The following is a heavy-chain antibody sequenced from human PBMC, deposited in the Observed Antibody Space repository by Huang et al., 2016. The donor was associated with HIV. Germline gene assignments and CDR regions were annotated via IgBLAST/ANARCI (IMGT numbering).Heavy chain of an antibody. D-gene: IGHD3-10*01. J-gene: IGHJ4*02. CDR2: ISGDTGYT. Sequence: QVQMVQSGAEVKKPGASVKVSCKGSGYTLTSYGISWVRQAAGQGIEWMGWISGDTGYTNYAEKFQGRVTLTTDSSTNTAYMELRSLRYDDTAVYYCARESVWFGELYFDYWGQGTLVAVSS. V-gene: IGHV1-18*04. CDR1: GYTLTSYG. CDR3: ARESVWFGELYFDY.